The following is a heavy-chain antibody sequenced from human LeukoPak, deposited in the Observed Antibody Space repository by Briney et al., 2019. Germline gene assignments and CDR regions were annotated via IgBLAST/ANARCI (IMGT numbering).Heavy chain of an antibody. D-gene: IGHD1-26*01. Sequence: SVKVSCKXSGGTFSSYAISWVRQAPGQGLEWMGGIIPIFGTANYSQKFQGRVTITADESTSTAYMELSSLRSEDTAVYYCARWDVLGHNWFDPWGQGTLVTVSS. CDR2: IIPIFGTA. J-gene: IGHJ5*02. CDR1: GGTFSSYA. V-gene: IGHV1-69*01. CDR3: ARWDVLGHNWFDP.